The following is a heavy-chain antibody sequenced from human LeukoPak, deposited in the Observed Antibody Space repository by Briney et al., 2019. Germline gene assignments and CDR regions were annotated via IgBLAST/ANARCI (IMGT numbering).Heavy chain of an antibody. D-gene: IGHD3-22*01. J-gene: IGHJ4*02. CDR1: GGSISSSSYY. CDR3: ARATYYYDSSGYNFDY. Sequence: PSETLSLTCTVSGGSISSSSYYWGWIRQPPGKGLEWIGSIYYSGSTYYNPSLKSRVTISVDTSKNQFSLRLSSVTAADTAVYYCARATYYYDSSGYNFDYWGQGTLVTVSS. V-gene: IGHV4-39*07. CDR2: IYYSGST.